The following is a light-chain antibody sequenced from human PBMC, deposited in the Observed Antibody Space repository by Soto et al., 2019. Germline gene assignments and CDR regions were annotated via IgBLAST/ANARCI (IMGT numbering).Light chain of an antibody. CDR2: SNN. J-gene: IGLJ2*01. CDR3: AAWDDSLNGVV. CDR1: SSNIGSNT. Sequence: QSVLTQPPSASGTPGPRVTMSCSGSSSNIGSNTVNWYQQLPGTAPKLLIYSNNQRPSGVPDRFSGSKSGTSASLAISGLQSEDEADYYCAAWDDSLNGVVFGGGTKVTVL. V-gene: IGLV1-44*01.